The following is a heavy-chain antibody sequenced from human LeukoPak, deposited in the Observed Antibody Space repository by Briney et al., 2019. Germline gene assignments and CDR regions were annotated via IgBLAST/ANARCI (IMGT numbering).Heavy chain of an antibody. J-gene: IGHJ4*02. D-gene: IGHD5-24*01. CDR3: ARHEEEDGYNAKTIDY. Sequence: PSETLSLTCTVSGVSSSRSNNYWGWVRQPPGKGLECIGSIHYSGTTYYNPSFKSRVTISVDTSKNQFSLKLSSMTAADTAVYYCARHEEEDGYNAKTIDYWGQGTLVTVSS. V-gene: IGHV4-39*01. CDR1: GVSSSRSNNY. CDR2: IHYSGTT.